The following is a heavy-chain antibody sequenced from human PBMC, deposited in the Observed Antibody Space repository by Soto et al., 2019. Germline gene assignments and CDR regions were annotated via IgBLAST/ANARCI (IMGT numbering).Heavy chain of an antibody. CDR1: GGSVRSGNHF. CDR2: MYYTGVT. V-gene: IGHV4-61*01. CDR3: ARGGEPLGYYGLDV. J-gene: IGHJ6*02. Sequence: PSETLSLTCSVSGGSVRSGNHFWNWIRQPPGRGLEWLGYMYYTGVTNYNPSLKSRVSMSVDTSKNQFSLKLTSLTAADTAVYYCARGGEPLGYYGLDVWGQGTTVTV. D-gene: IGHD3-10*01.